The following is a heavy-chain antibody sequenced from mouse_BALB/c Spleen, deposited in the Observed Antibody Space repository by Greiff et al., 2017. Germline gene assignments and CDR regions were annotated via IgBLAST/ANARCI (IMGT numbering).Heavy chain of an antibody. CDR1: GFTFTDYY. J-gene: IGHJ4*01. Sequence: EVQLVESGGGLAQPGGSLRLSCAPSGFTFTDYYMSWVRQPPGKALEWLGFIRNKANGYTTEYSASVKGRFTISRENSQSILYLQMNTLRAEDSATYSCAKGRGDDSYYDSMDYWGQGTSVTVSA. CDR2: IRNKANGYTT. CDR3: AKGRGDDSYYDSMDY. V-gene: IGHV7-3*02. D-gene: IGHD2-4*01.